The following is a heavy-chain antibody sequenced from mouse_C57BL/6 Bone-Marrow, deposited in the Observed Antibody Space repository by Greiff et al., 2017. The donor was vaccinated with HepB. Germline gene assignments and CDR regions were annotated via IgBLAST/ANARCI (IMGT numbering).Heavy chain of an antibody. Sequence: VQLQQSGPELVKPGASVKISCKASGYTFTDYYMNWVKQSHGKSLEWIGDINPNNGGTSYNQKFKGKATLTVDKSSSTAYMELRILTSEDSAVYYCARSYYYGSSLYAMDYWGQGTSVTVSS. D-gene: IGHD1-1*01. CDR3: ARSYYYGSSLYAMDY. CDR2: INPNNGGT. J-gene: IGHJ4*01. CDR1: GYTFTDYY. V-gene: IGHV1-26*01.